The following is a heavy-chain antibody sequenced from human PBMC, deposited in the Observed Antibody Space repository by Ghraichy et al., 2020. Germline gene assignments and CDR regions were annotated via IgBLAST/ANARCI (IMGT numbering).Heavy chain of an antibody. D-gene: IGHD1-26*01. Sequence: GESLNIACSASGFRFSNYAMHWVRQPPGKGLEYVSTISSNGGSTYYADSVEGRFTVSRDNSKNTLNLQMSGLRAEDTAVYYCLKDLSPVGRTTLIDYWGQGTLVTVAS. CDR3: LKDLSPVGRTTLIDY. CDR2: ISSNGGST. J-gene: IGHJ4*02. V-gene: IGHV3-64D*09. CDR1: GFRFSNYA.